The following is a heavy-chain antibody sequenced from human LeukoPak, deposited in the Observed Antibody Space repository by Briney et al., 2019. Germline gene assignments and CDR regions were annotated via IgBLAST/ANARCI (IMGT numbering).Heavy chain of an antibody. Sequence: PSETLSLTCTVSGGSISSYYWSWIRQPPGKGLEWIGYIYYSGSTNYNPSLKSRVTISVDTSKNQFSLKLSSVTAADTAVYYCATYSSSWQYYYYGMDVWGQGTTVTVSS. CDR2: IYYSGST. CDR3: ATYSSSWQYYYYGMDV. J-gene: IGHJ6*02. CDR1: GGSISSYY. D-gene: IGHD6-13*01. V-gene: IGHV4-59*08.